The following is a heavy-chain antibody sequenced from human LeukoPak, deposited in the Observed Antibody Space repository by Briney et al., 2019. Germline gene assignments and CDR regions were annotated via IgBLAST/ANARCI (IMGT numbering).Heavy chain of an antibody. V-gene: IGHV3-74*01. CDR3: ARDLGQYYDTSDNWFDP. J-gene: IGHJ5*02. CDR1: VFTFCNYW. CDR2: INSDGINT. D-gene: IGHD3-22*01. Sequence: PGRSLRLSCAASVFTFCNYWMHWVRHAPGKGVVWVSRINSDGINTSDADVVKGRFTISRDNAKNTLNLQMNSLRAEDTAVYYCARDLGQYYDTSDNWFDPWGQGTLVTVSS.